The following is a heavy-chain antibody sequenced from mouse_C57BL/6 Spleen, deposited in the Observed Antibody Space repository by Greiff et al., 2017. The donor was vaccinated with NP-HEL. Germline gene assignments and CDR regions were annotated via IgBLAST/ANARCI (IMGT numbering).Heavy chain of an antibody. CDR2: ISNLAYSI. J-gene: IGHJ1*03. V-gene: IGHV5-15*01. CDR1: GFTFSDYG. Sequence: EVQRVESGGGLVQPGGSLKLSCAASGFTFSDYGMAWVRQAPRKGPEWVAFISNLAYSIYYADTVTGRFTISRENAKNTLYLEMSSLRSEDTAMYYCARTPSYYGNYDWYFDVWGTGTTVTVSS. D-gene: IGHD2-10*01. CDR3: ARTPSYYGNYDWYFDV.